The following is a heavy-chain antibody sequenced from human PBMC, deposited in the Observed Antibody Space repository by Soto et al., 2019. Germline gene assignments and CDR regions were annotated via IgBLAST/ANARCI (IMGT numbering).Heavy chain of an antibody. D-gene: IGHD3-22*01. V-gene: IGHV4-34*01. CDR2: INHSGRV. CDR1: GGSFSGHS. CDR3: STRAYDTNGYYRFDP. J-gene: IGHJ5*01. Sequence: SETLSLTWSVYGGSFSGHSWTWIRRSPGEGLEWIGDINHSGRVNYSPSLKSRVTISLDTSKNQFPLTLSAVTAADTAMYYCSTRAYDTNGYYRFDPWGQGTLVTVSS.